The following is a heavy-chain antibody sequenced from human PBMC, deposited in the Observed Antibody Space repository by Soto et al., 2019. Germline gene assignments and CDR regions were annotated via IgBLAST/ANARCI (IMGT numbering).Heavy chain of an antibody. CDR1: GYTFTGYY. D-gene: IGHD3-22*01. CDR3: ATAGNYASSGRDF. Sequence: SLYVLCRASGYTFTGYYMHWVRQAPGQWLELMGWINPNSGDTNYAQKFQGRVTITRDTSISTAYMELRSLRSDDTAVYYCATAGNYASSGRDFWGHGTLDNVS. V-gene: IGHV1-2*02. CDR2: INPNSGDT. J-gene: IGHJ4*03.